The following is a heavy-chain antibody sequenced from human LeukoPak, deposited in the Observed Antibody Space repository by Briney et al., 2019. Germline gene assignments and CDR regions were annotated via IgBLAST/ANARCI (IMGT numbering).Heavy chain of an antibody. CDR3: AIGLFEEQQPY. CDR1: GFTFSSYE. CDR2: ISSSGTTI. Sequence: GGSLKLSCAAPGFTFSSYEMNWVRQAPGKGLEWVSYISSSGTTIYYAGSVKGRFTISRDNAKNSLYLQMNSLRAEDTAVYYCAIGLFEEQQPYWGQGTLVTVSS. D-gene: IGHD6-13*01. J-gene: IGHJ4*02. V-gene: IGHV3-48*03.